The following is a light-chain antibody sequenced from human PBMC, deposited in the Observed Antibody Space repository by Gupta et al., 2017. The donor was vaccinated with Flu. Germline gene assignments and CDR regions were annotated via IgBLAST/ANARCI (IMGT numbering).Light chain of an antibody. J-gene: IGLJ2*01. CDR1: NIGGKT. CDR2: YDR. V-gene: IGLV3-21*04. CDR3: QVWDSGSYHMI. Sequence: GETATRTCGANNIGGKTVHWYQQKTGQAPVVVIFYDRDRPSGIPERFSGSNAGNTATMTISRVEAGDEADYYCQVWDSGSYHMIFGGGTKMTVL.